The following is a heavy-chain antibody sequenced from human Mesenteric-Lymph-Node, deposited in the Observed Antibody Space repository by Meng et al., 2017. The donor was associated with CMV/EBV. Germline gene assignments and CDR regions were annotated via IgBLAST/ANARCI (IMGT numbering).Heavy chain of an antibody. CDR3: ARGPQSHLVFDS. CDR2: VFDSGST. V-gene: IGHV4-61*01. D-gene: IGHD2-8*02. CDR1: GGSVSSGSRF. Sequence: CSVSGGSVSSGSRFWSWIRQAPGKGLEYIAHVFDSGSTTYNPSLKSRVFISVSTSKNQFSLILNSVTAADTAIYYCARGPQSHLVFDSWGQGILVTVSS. J-gene: IGHJ4*02.